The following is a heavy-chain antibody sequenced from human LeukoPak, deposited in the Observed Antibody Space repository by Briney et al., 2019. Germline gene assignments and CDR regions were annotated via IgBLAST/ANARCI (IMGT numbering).Heavy chain of an antibody. CDR3: ARTRYYYGSRSHGAPYYFDY. Sequence: SETLSLTCTVSGGSISSNSYYWGWIRQPPGKGLEWIGSIYYSGSTYYNPSLKNRLTISVDTSKNQFSLKLSSVTAADTAVYYCARTRYYYGSRSHGAPYYFDYWGQGTLVTVSS. CDR1: GGSISSNSYY. V-gene: IGHV4-39*01. J-gene: IGHJ4*02. CDR2: IYYSGST. D-gene: IGHD3-10*01.